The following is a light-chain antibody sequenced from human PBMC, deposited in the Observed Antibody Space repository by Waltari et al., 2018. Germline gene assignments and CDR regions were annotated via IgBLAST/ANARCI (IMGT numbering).Light chain of an antibody. J-gene: IGLJ2*01. Sequence: SYELTQPPSVSVSPGQTARITCSGDALPNQYAYWYQQKPGQAPVVVIYKDSERPSGIPGRFSGSTSGTTVTLAISGVQAEDEADYYCQSTDSSGTSVVFGGGTKLTVL. CDR1: ALPNQY. CDR3: QSTDSSGTSVV. V-gene: IGLV3-25*03. CDR2: KDS.